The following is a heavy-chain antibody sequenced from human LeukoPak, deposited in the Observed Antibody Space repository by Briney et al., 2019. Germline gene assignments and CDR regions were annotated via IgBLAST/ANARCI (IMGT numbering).Heavy chain of an antibody. J-gene: IGHJ4*02. Sequence: PSETLSLTCTVSGGSISSSSYYWGWIRQPPGKGLEWIGSIYHSGSTYYNPSLKSRVTISVDTSKNQFSLKLSSVTAADTAVYYCASLGKYCSGGSCPTLDYWGQGTLVTVSS. D-gene: IGHD2-15*01. CDR2: IYHSGST. V-gene: IGHV4-39*07. CDR1: GGSISSSSYY. CDR3: ASLGKYCSGGSCPTLDY.